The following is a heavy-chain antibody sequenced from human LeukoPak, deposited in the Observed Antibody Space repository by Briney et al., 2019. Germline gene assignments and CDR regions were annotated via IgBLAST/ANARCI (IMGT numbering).Heavy chain of an antibody. J-gene: IGHJ5*02. CDR1: GGSFSGHL. V-gene: IGHV4-34*01. Sequence: SETLSLTCAVSGGSFSGHLLTWLRQSPRKGLEWIGDVNHSGVTRYNPSLRSRLLIFADASKRHFYLNLTSVTAADTALYFCARGQRLFNWFAPWGQGTLVPVSA. CDR3: ARGQRLFNWFAP. CDR2: VNHSGVT. D-gene: IGHD6-25*01.